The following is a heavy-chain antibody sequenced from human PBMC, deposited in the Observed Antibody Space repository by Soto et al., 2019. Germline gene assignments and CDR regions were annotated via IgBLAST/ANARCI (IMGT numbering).Heavy chain of an antibody. Sequence: SVKVSCKASGYTFFKYFIHWVRQAPGQGLEWIGIINPSRGSATYGPIFQGRVSLTTDMPTSTVYMELSSLRSEDTAIYYCARPLIGNSIDLWGQGTSVTVSS. D-gene: IGHD5-12*01. CDR3: ARPLIGNSIDL. J-gene: IGHJ3*01. CDR1: GYTFFKYF. CDR2: INPSRGSA. V-gene: IGHV1-46*01.